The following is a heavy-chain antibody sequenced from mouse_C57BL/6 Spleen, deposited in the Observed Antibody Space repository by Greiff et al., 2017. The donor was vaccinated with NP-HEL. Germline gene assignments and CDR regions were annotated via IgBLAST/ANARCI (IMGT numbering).Heavy chain of an antibody. D-gene: IGHD2-5*01. Sequence: EVQLQQSGAELVKPGASVKLSCTASGFNIKDYYMHWVKQRTEQGLEWIGRIDPEDGETKYAPKFPGKATITADTSSNTAYLQLSSLTSEDTAVYYCAPSNFYFDYWGQGTTLTVSS. V-gene: IGHV14-2*01. J-gene: IGHJ2*01. CDR2: IDPEDGET. CDR3: APSNFYFDY. CDR1: GFNIKDYY.